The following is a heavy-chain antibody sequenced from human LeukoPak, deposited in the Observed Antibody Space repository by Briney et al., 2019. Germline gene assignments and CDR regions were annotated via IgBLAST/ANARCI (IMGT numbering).Heavy chain of an antibody. CDR2: ISYDGSNK. D-gene: IGHD3-16*02. CDR1: GFTFSSYG. J-gene: IGHJ4*02. Sequence: GGSLRLSCAASGFTFSSYGMHWVRQAPGKGLEWVAVISYDGSNKYYADSVKGRFTISRDNSKNTLYLQMNSLRAEDTAVYYCAKVLGYVWGSYRYATRSPSRDYWGQGTLVTVSS. CDR3: AKVLGYVWGSYRYATRSPSRDY. V-gene: IGHV3-30*18.